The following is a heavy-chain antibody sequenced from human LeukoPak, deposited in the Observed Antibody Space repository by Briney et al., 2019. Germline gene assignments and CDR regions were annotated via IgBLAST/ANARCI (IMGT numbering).Heavy chain of an antibody. CDR3: AAVEDSSGYDYDVDAFDI. CDR2: IVVGSGNT. Sequence: ASVKVSCKASGFTFSSSVMQWVRQARGQRLEWIGWIVVGSGNTNYAQKFQERVTITRDMSTSTAYMELSSLRSEDTAVYYCAAVEDSSGYDYDVDAFDIWGQGTMVTVSS. V-gene: IGHV1-58*02. J-gene: IGHJ3*02. CDR1: GFTFSSSV. D-gene: IGHD3-22*01.